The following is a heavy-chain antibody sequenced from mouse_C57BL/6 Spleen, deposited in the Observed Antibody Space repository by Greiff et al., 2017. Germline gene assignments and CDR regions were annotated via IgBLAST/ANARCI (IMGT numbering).Heavy chain of an antibody. Sequence: EVKLVESGGGLVKPGGSLKLSCAASGFTFSSYAMPWVRQTPEKRLEWVATISDGGSYTYYPDNVKGRFTISRDNAKNNLYLQMSHLKSEDTAMYYCARDQDDYDRSFAYWGQGTLVTVSA. CDR3: ARDQDDYDRSFAY. CDR2: ISDGGSYT. V-gene: IGHV5-4*01. D-gene: IGHD2-4*01. J-gene: IGHJ3*01. CDR1: GFTFSSYA.